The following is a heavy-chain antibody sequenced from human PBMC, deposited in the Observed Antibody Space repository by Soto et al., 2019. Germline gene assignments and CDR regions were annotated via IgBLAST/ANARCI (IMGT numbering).Heavy chain of an antibody. Sequence: QVQLVESGGGVVQPGRSLRLSCAASGFTFSTYAMHWVRQSPGKGLGWVAVMSYDGSNKYYADSVKGRFTISRDNYKNTLYLQMNSLRAEDTAVYYCARTIVGVVISSIPYYYGLDVWGQGTTVTVSS. CDR2: MSYDGSNK. CDR3: ARTIVGVVISSIPYYYGLDV. D-gene: IGHD3-3*01. CDR1: GFTFSTYA. J-gene: IGHJ6*02. V-gene: IGHV3-30-3*01.